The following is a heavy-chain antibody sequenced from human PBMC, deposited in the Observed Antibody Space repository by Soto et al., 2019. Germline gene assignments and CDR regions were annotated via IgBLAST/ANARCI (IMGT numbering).Heavy chain of an antibody. D-gene: IGHD5-18*01. J-gene: IGHJ5*02. CDR2: IIPIFCTA. V-gene: IGHV1-69*13. CDR3: ARAVSGYSYARGPHNWFDP. Sequence: SVKFSCKASGGTFSSYAISWVRQAPGQGLEWMGVIIPIFCTANYAQKFQGRVTITADESTSTAYMELSSLRSEDTAVYYCARAVSGYSYARGPHNWFDPWGQGTLVTVSS. CDR1: GGTFSSYA.